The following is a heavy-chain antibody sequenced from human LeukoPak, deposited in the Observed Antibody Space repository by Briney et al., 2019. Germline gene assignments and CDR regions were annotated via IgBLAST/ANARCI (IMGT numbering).Heavy chain of an antibody. CDR3: ARDPPAVLIDTYG. V-gene: IGHV3-66*01. J-gene: IGHJ4*02. Sequence: GGSLRLSCTASGFIVTNNYVNWVRQAPGKGLEWVSLVYSGGSTYYADSVKGRFTISRDNSKNMVYLQMNSLRAEDTATYYCARDPPAVLIDTYGWGQGTPVTVSS. CDR1: GFIVTNNY. CDR2: VYSGGST. D-gene: IGHD2-8*01.